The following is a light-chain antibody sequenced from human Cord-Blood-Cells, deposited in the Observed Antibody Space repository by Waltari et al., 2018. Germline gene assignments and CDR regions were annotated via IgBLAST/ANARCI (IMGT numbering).Light chain of an antibody. V-gene: IGLV1-40*01. Sequence: QSVLTQPPSVSGAPGQRVTIPCHGSSSNIRAGYDVPWYQQLPGTAPKLLIYGNSNRPSGVPDRFSGSKSGTSASLAITGLQAEDEADYYCQSYDSSLSGRVFGGGTKLTVL. CDR1: SSNIRAGYD. CDR2: GNS. CDR3: QSYDSSLSGRV. J-gene: IGLJ3*02.